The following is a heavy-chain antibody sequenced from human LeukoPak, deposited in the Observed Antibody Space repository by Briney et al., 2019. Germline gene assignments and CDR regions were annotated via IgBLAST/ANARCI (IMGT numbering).Heavy chain of an antibody. V-gene: IGHV3-21*01. J-gene: IGHJ4*02. D-gene: IGHD3-10*01. CDR1: GFIFSSYS. Sequence: GGSLRLSCAASGFIFSSYSMNWVRQAPGKGLEWVSSISSSSSYIYYADSVKGRFTISRDNAKNSLYPQMNSLRAEDTAVYYCARDRDYYGFDYWGQGTLVTVSS. CDR3: ARDRDYYGFDY. CDR2: ISSSSSYI.